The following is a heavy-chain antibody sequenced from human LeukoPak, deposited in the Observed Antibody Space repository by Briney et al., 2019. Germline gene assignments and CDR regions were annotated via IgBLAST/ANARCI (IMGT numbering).Heavy chain of an antibody. J-gene: IGHJ6*02. CDR2: IYSGGST. D-gene: IGHD6-19*01. Sequence: GGSLRLSCAASGFTVSSNYMSWVRQAPGKGLEWVSVIYSGGSTYYADSVKGRFTISRDNSKNTLYLQMNSLRAEDTAVYYCAGQWLVLDYYYGMDVWGQGATVTVSS. CDR3: AGQWLVLDYYYGMDV. V-gene: IGHV3-66*02. CDR1: GFTVSSNY.